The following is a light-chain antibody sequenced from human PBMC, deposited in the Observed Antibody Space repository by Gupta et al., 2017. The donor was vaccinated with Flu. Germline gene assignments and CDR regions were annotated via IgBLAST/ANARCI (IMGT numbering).Light chain of an antibody. V-gene: IGLV1-44*01. CDR3: ASWDDNMNAGV. J-gene: IGLJ3*02. CDR2: SDN. Sequence: GTISCSGTNSNIGSNTVSWYQQLPRTAPKLLIYSDNKRPPGVPDRFSGSKSDTSASLAISGLQSEDEADYYCASWDDNMNAGVFGGGTKLT. CDR1: NSNIGSNT.